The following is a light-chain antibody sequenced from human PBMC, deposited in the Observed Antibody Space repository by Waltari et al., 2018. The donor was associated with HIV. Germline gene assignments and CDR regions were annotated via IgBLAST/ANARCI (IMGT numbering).Light chain of an antibody. V-gene: IGLV2-14*03. Sequence: QSALTQPASVSGSPAQSITTSCPGTSSDVGGYDNVSSYQQHPGKAPKLMIFDVSNRPSGVSNRFSGSKSGNTASLTISGLQAEDEADYYCSSYTSSSALDVVFGGGTKLTVL. CDR2: DVS. J-gene: IGLJ2*01. CDR1: SSDVGGYDN. CDR3: SSYTSSSALDVV.